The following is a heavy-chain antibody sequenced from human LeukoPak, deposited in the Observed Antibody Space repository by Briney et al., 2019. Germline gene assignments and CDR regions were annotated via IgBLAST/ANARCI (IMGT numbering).Heavy chain of an antibody. CDR3: ARGGIAAAALVHLDY. V-gene: IGHV4-4*02. CDR1: GGSISSSNW. CDR2: IYHSGST. Sequence: SETLSLTCAVSGGSISSSNWWSWVRQPPGKGLEWIGEIYHSGSTNYDPSLKSRVTISVDKSKNQFSLKLSSVTAADTAVYYCARGGIAAAALVHLDYWGQGTLVTVSS. J-gene: IGHJ4*02. D-gene: IGHD6-13*01.